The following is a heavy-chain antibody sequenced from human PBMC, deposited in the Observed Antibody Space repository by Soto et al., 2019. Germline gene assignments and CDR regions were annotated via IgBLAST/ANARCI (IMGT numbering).Heavy chain of an antibody. V-gene: IGHV3-33*01. J-gene: IGHJ6*02. CDR1: GFTFSSYG. D-gene: IGHD6-19*01. CDR3: ARDLIMEQWLAYGIDYYYYYGMDV. CDR2: IWYDGSNK. Sequence: GGSLRLSCAASGFTFSSYGMHWVRQAPGKGLEWVAVIWYDGSNKYYADSVKGRFTISRDNSKNTLYLQMNSLRAEDTAVYYCARDLIMEQWLAYGIDYYYYYGMDVWGQGTTVTVSS.